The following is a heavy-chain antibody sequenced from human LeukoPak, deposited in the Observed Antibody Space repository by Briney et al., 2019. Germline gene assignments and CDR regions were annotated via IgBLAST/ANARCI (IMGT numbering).Heavy chain of an antibody. CDR2: TYYRSKWYN. CDR3: ARVPGKGPLFDY. Sequence: SQTLSLTCALSGDSVSSNSAAWKWIRHSPSRGLEWLGRTYYRSKWYNDYAVSVKSRITINPDTSKNQFSLQLNSVTPEDTAVYYCARVPGKGPLFDYWGQGTQVTVSS. J-gene: IGHJ4*02. V-gene: IGHV6-1*01. CDR1: GDSVSSNSAA.